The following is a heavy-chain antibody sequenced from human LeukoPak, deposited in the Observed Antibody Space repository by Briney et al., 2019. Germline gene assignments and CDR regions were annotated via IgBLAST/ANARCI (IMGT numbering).Heavy chain of an antibody. D-gene: IGHD3-22*01. Sequence: ASVKVSCKASGYTFTSYYMHWVRQAPGQGLEWMGIINPSGGSTSYAQKFQGRVTMTRDTSTSTVYMELSSLRSEDTAVYYCARVSEYYDSSGHYYYGMDVWGQGTTVTVSS. CDR3: ARVSEYYDSSGHYYYGMDV. CDR1: GYTFTSYY. V-gene: IGHV1-46*01. J-gene: IGHJ6*02. CDR2: INPSGGST.